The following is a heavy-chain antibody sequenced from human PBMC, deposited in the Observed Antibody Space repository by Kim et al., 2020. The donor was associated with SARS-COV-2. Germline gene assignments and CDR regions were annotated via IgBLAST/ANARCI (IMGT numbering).Heavy chain of an antibody. V-gene: IGHV4-39*01. CDR2: IYYSGST. CDR1: GGSISSSSYY. D-gene: IGHD3-9*01. Sequence: SETLSLTCTVSGGSISSSSYYWGWIRQPPGKGLEWIGSIYYSGSTYYNPSLKSRVTISVDTSKNQFSLKLSSVTAADTAVYYCARPADVLRYFDWPEGGASYAFDIWGQGTMVTVSS. CDR3: ARPADVLRYFDWPEGGASYAFDI. J-gene: IGHJ3*02.